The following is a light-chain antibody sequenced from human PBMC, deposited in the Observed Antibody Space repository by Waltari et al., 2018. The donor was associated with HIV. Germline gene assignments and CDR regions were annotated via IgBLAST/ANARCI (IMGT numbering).Light chain of an antibody. J-gene: IGKJ4*01. CDR2: CAS. V-gene: IGKV4-1*01. Sequence: DIVMTQSPDSLAVSLGESATINCESSQSVLYSPHNKKYLAWYQQKPGHPPKLLLYCASTRESAVPDRFSGSGSGTDFTLTISRLQAEDVAVYYCQQYYSTPLTFSGGTKVEIK. CDR1: QSVLYSPHNKKY. CDR3: QQYYSTPLT.